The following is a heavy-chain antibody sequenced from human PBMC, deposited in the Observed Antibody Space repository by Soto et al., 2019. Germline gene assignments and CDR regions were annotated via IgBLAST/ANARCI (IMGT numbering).Heavy chain of an antibody. CDR3: AQRLTCPDYYDCSYYPHVCDI. CDR1: GFSLSTTGVA. D-gene: IGHD3-22*01. J-gene: IGHJ3*02. Sequence: QITLKESGPTLVKPAQTLTLTCTFSGFSLSTTGVAVGGIRQPPGKALEWLALIYWADDKRYSPSLKSRLTITKETSENQVVLRMTHMDSVDTAIYYCAQRLTCPDYYDCSYYPHVCDIWGQGTVVTVSS. CDR2: IYWADDK. V-gene: IGHV2-5*02.